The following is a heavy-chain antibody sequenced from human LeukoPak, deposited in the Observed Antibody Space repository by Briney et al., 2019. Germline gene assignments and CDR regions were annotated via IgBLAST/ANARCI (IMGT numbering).Heavy chain of an antibody. Sequence: WMGWMNPNSGNTGYAQKFQGRVTMTRNTSISTAYMELSSLRSEDTAVYYCARRGGYDYFDYWGQGTLVTVSS. D-gene: IGHD5-12*01. V-gene: IGHV1-8*01. CDR3: ARRGGYDYFDY. J-gene: IGHJ4*02. CDR2: MNPNSGNT.